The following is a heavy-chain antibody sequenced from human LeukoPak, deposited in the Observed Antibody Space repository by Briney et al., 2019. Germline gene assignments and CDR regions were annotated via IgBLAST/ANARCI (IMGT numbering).Heavy chain of an antibody. CDR3: ARGGRLRFLEWFSPLDY. J-gene: IGHJ4*02. D-gene: IGHD3-3*01. CDR1: GYTFTSYG. V-gene: IGHV1-18*01. Sequence: ASVKVSCKASGYTFTSYGISWVRQAPGQGLEWMGWINAYNGNTNYAQKLQGRVTMTTDTSTSTAYMELRSLRSDDTAVYYCARGGRLRFLEWFSPLDYWGQGTLVTVSS. CDR2: INAYNGNT.